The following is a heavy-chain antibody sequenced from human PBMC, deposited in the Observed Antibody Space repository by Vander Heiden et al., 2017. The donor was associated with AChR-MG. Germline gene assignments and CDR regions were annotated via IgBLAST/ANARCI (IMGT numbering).Heavy chain of an antibody. CDR2: ISGSGGST. CDR1: GFTFSSYA. Sequence: EVQLLESGGGLVQPGGSLNLSCAASGFTFSSYAMSWVRQAPGKGLEWVSAISGSGGSTYYADSVKGRFTISRDNSKNTLYLQMNSLRAEDTAVYYCAKLVSSGYYPLMDYWGQGTLVTVSS. V-gene: IGHV3-23*01. D-gene: IGHD3-3*01. J-gene: IGHJ4*02. CDR3: AKLVSSGYYPLMDY.